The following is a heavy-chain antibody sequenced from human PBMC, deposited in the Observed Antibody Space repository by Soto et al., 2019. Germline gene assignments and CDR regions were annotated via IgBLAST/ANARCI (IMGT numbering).Heavy chain of an antibody. D-gene: IGHD2-8*01. Sequence: PSETLSLTCTASSGSISSNYWSWIRQPPGKGLEWIGYISSSGSTSYNASLQRRASISVDTSRSQISLRLTSVTAADTAVYYCATVRRARHRTFYFDPWGRGTLVTVSS. CDR1: SGSISSNY. J-gene: IGHJ5*02. CDR2: ISSSGST. V-gene: IGHV4-59*01. CDR3: ATVRRARHRTFYFDP.